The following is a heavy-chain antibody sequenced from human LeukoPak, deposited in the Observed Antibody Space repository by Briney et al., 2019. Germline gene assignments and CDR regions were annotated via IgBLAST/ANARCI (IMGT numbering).Heavy chain of an antibody. V-gene: IGHV4-61*02. CDR2: IYTNGGA. CDR3: AREPPGY. Sequence: SETLSLTCTVSGGSVTSGNYYWNWIRQPAGKGLEWIGRIYTNGGASYNPSPKSRVTISIDASKNQFSLKLSSVTAADTAVYYCAREPPGYWGQGILVTVSS. J-gene: IGHJ4*02. CDR1: GGSVTSGNYY.